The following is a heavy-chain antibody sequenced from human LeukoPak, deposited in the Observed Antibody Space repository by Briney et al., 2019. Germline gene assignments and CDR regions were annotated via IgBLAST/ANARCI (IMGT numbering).Heavy chain of an antibody. Sequence: SETLSLTCAVSGGSISSSAWWSWARQPPGKGLEWIGEVYHSGSTNYNSFLKSRATISVDKSKNQFSLKLTSATAADTAVYYCARDLGSSWFEPLDYWGQGILVIVSS. CDR2: VYHSGST. D-gene: IGHD6-13*01. CDR1: GGSISSSAW. V-gene: IGHV4-4*02. J-gene: IGHJ4*02. CDR3: ARDLGSSWFEPLDY.